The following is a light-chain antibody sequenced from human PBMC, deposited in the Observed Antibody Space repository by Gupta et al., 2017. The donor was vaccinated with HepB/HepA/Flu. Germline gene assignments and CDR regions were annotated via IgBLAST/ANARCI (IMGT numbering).Light chain of an antibody. CDR2: EVS. Sequence: QSALTQPASVSGSPGQSITNPCTGTSSDVGGYNYVSWYQQHPGKAPKLMIFEVSNRPSGVSIRFSGSKSGNTASLTISGLQAEDDADYYCCSYTSSSTWVFGGGTKLTVL. CDR1: SSDVGGYNY. J-gene: IGLJ3*02. CDR3: CSYTSSSTWV. V-gene: IGLV2-14*01.